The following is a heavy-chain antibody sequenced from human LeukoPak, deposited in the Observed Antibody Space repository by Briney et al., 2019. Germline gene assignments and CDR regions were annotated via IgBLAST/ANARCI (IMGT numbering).Heavy chain of an antibody. V-gene: IGHV1-18*01. CDR3: ARVGIVVVLSYMDV. J-gene: IGHJ6*03. CDR2: ISAYNGNT. CDR1: GYTFTSYG. Sequence: ASVTVSCKASGYTFTSYGISWVRQAPGQGLEWMGWISAYNGNTNYAQKLQGRVTMTTDTSTSTAYMELRSLRSDDTAVYYCARVGIVVVLSYMDVWGKGTTVTVSS. D-gene: IGHD2-2*03.